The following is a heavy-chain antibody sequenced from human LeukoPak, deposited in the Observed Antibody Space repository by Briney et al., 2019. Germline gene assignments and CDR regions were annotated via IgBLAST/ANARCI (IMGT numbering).Heavy chain of an antibody. V-gene: IGHV3-66*04. D-gene: IGHD3-22*01. J-gene: IGHJ4*02. CDR3: ARHEGITMIMN. Sequence: GGYLRLSCAASGFTFSSYAMSWVRQAPGKGLEWVSVIYGGGSTYYADSVKGRFTISRDNSKNSLYLQMNSLRAEDTAVYYCARHEGITMIMNWGQGTLVTVSS. CDR1: GFTFSSYA. CDR2: IYGGGST.